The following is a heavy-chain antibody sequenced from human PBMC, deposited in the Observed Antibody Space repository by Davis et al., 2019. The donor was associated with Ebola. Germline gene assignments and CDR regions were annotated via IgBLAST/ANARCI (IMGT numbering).Heavy chain of an antibody. CDR3: TTGGYDILTGLNDY. CDR1: GFTFSGSA. D-gene: IGHD3-9*01. J-gene: IGHJ4*02. V-gene: IGHV3-73*01. CDR2: IRSKANSYAT. Sequence: GESLKISCAASGFTFSGSAMHWVRQASGKGLEWVGRIRSKANSYATAYAASVKGRFTISRDDSKNTAYLQMNSLKTEDTAVYYCTTGGYDILTGLNDYWGQGPLVTVSS.